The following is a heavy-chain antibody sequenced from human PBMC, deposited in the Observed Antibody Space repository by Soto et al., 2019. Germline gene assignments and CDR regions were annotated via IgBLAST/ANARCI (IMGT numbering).Heavy chain of an antibody. CDR3: ARALDYGEPDAFDI. Sequence: SETLSLTCSVSGDSISTVDYFWAWIRQPPGQALEYIGYIYKSATTYYNPSFESRVAISLDTSKSQFSLNVTSVTAADTAVYYCARALDYGEPDAFDIWGQGTMVTVSS. V-gene: IGHV4-30-4*01. CDR1: GDSISTVDYF. J-gene: IGHJ3*02. CDR2: IYKSATT. D-gene: IGHD4-17*01.